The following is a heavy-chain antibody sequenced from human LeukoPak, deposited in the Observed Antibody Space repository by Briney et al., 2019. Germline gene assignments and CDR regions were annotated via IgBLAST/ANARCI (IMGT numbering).Heavy chain of an antibody. Sequence: SETLSLTCAVSGSSLSSGYYWGWIRQPPGKGLEWIASIYHSGSTYYNPSFKSRVSISVDTSKNQFSLKLTSVAAADTAVFYCARASFVGDDYSNYGSFDYWGQGILVTVSS. V-gene: IGHV4-38-2*01. D-gene: IGHD4-11*01. CDR2: IYHSGST. CDR3: ARASFVGDDYSNYGSFDY. J-gene: IGHJ4*02. CDR1: GSSLSSGYY.